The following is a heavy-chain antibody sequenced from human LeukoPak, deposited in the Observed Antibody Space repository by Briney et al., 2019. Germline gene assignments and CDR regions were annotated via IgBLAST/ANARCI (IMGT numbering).Heavy chain of an antibody. CDR1: GGSFSGYH. CDR3: ARRLLWFGEFSFQH. D-gene: IGHD3-10*01. V-gene: IGHV4-34*01. CDR2: INHSGST. Sequence: PSETLSLTCAVYGGSFSGYHWSWIRQPPGKGLEWIGEINHSGSTNYNPSLKSRVTISVDTSKNQFSLKLSSVTAADTAVYYCARRLLWFGEFSFQHWGQGTLVTVSS. J-gene: IGHJ1*01.